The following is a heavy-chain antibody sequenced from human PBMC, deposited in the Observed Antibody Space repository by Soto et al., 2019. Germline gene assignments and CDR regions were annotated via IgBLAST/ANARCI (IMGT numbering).Heavy chain of an antibody. CDR2: ISYDGSNK. J-gene: IGHJ4*02. V-gene: IGHV3-30*18. Sequence: QVQLVQSGVGVVQPGRSLRLSCAASGFTFSTYGMHWVRQAPGKGLEWVAVISYDGSNKYYADSVKGRFTISRDNSKSTLYLQMSRLRAEDTAVYYCAKGFSYSVIDYWGQGTLVTVSS. D-gene: IGHD5-18*01. CDR3: AKGFSYSVIDY. CDR1: GFTFSTYG.